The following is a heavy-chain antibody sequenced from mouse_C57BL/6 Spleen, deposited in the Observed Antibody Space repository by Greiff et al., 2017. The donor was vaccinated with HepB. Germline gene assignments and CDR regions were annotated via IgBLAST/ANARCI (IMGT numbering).Heavy chain of an antibody. V-gene: IGHV2-9-1*01. Sequence: VMLVESGPGLVAPSQSLSITCTVSGFSLTSYAISWVRQPPGKGLEWLGVIWTGGGTNYNSALKSRLSISKDNSKSQVFLKMNSLQTDDTARYYCARDYSNYEDAMDYWGQGTSVTVSS. CDR3: ARDYSNYEDAMDY. J-gene: IGHJ4*01. CDR2: IWTGGGT. CDR1: GFSLTSYA. D-gene: IGHD2-5*01.